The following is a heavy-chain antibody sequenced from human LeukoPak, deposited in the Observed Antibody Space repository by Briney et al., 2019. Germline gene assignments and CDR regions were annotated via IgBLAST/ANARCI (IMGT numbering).Heavy chain of an antibody. D-gene: IGHD3-3*01. CDR3: ARVETFGGVVIAHYYYYYMDV. J-gene: IGHJ6*03. V-gene: IGHV1-18*01. CDR1: GYTFTSYG. Sequence: ASVKVSCKASGYTFTSYGISWVRQAPGQGLEWMGWISAYNGNTNYAQKLQGRVTMTTDTSTSTAYMELRSLRSDGTAVYYCARVETFGGVVIAHYYYYYMDVWGKGTTVTVSS. CDR2: ISAYNGNT.